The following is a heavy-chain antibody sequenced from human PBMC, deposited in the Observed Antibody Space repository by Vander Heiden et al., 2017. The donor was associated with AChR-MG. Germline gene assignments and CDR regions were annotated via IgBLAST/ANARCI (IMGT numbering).Heavy chain of an antibody. J-gene: IGHJ3*02. CDR3: TFHRGDGYKSDAFDI. D-gene: IGHD3-10*01. V-gene: IGHV3-73*01. Sequence: EVQLVESGGGWVQPGGSLQLSCAASDFTLSDSAMHWVRQASGKGLEWVGHIRSKANSYATVYVASVKGRFTISRDDSRNTAYLQMNSLKTEDTAVYYCTFHRGDGYKSDAFDIWGQGTMVTVSS. CDR2: IRSKANSYAT. CDR1: DFTLSDSA.